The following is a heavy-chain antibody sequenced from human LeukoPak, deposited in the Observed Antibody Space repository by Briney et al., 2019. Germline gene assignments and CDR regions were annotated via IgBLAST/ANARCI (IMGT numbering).Heavy chain of an antibody. J-gene: IGHJ4*02. CDR1: GFTFSSYG. D-gene: IGHD4/OR15-4a*01. CDR3: AKVDPWGYGGAFDY. Sequence: GGSLRLSCAASGFTFSSYGMSWVRQAPGKGLEWVSAISGSGGSTYYADSVEGRFTISTDNSKNTLYLQMNSLRAEDTAVYYCAKVDPWGYGGAFDYWGQGALVTVSS. V-gene: IGHV3-23*01. CDR2: ISGSGGST.